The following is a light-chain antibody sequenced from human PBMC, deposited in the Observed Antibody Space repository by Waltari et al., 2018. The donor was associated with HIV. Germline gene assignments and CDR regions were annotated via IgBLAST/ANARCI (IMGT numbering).Light chain of an antibody. V-gene: IGLV1-44*01. Sequence: QSVLTQPPSASGTPGQRVTISCSGTRSNTATKTVNWYQIIPGTAPKLLIYNVNRRPSGVPDRFSGSRSGTSASLAISGLQSEDEADYYCAAWDDRLDGQGVFGGGTTLTVL. J-gene: IGLJ3*02. CDR3: AAWDDRLDGQGV. CDR2: NVN. CDR1: RSNTATKT.